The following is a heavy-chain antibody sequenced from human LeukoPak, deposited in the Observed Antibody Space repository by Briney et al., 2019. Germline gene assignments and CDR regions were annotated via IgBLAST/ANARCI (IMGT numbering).Heavy chain of an antibody. CDR2: INHSGST. CDR3: ARGLRNYGNDY. Sequence: SETLSLTCAVYGGSSSGYYWSWIRQPPGKGLEWIGEINHSGSTNYNPSLKSRVTISVDTSKNQFSLKLSSVTAADTAVYYCARGLRNYGNDYWGQGTLVTVSS. J-gene: IGHJ4*02. D-gene: IGHD4-17*01. CDR1: GGSSSGYY. V-gene: IGHV4-34*01.